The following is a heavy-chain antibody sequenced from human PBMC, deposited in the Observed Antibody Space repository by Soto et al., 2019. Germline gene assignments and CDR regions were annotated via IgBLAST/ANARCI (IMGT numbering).Heavy chain of an antibody. Sequence: ASVKVSCKASGYTFTGYYMHWVRQAPGQGLEWMGWINPNSGGTNYAQKFQGWVTMTRDTSISTAYMELSRLRSDDTAVYYCARSTTRYYYMDVWGKGTTVTVSS. CDR1: GYTFTGYY. CDR2: INPNSGGT. V-gene: IGHV1-2*04. J-gene: IGHJ6*03. D-gene: IGHD4-17*01. CDR3: ARSTTRYYYMDV.